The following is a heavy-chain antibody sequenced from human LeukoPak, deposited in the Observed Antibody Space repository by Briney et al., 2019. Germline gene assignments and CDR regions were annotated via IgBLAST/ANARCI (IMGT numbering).Heavy chain of an antibody. Sequence: GESLKISCKGSGYSFTSYWIGWVRQMPGKGLDWMGIIYPGDSDTRYSPSFQGQVTISADKSISTAYLQWSSLKASDTAMYYCATLYYYDSCGYQMGALDYWGQGTLVTVSS. D-gene: IGHD3-22*01. CDR3: ATLYYYDSCGYQMGALDY. J-gene: IGHJ4*02. V-gene: IGHV5-51*01. CDR1: GYSFTSYW. CDR2: IYPGDSDT.